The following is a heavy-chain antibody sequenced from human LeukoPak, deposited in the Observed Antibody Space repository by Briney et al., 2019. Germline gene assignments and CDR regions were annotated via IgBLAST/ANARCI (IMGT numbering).Heavy chain of an antibody. D-gene: IGHD6-13*01. CDR2: ISNDAKYI. V-gene: IGHV3-21*01. CDR1: GFTFSSYS. CDR3: TTPAAGPRAEYSLY. Sequence: TGGSLRLSCAASGFTFSSYSMNWVRQAPGKGLEWVSSISNDAKYIYYADSLKGRFTVSRDNAKNSLYLEMNSLAVDDTAVYYCTTPAAGPRAEYSLYWGQGTLVTVSS. J-gene: IGHJ1*01.